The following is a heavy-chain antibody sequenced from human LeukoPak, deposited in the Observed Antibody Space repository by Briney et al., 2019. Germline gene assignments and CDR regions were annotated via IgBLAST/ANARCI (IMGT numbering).Heavy chain of an antibody. CDR3: ARHIDCASITHCHFDY. J-gene: IGHJ4*02. Sequence: SETLSLTCTVSGDSISGSNYYWTWIRQPPGKGLEWIASVYYSGNTLYNPSLKSRVTMSVDTSKNQFSLKLSSVTATDTAIFYCARHIDCASITHCHFDYWGQGILVTVSS. CDR1: GDSISGSNYY. CDR2: VYYSGNT. D-gene: IGHD2-21*01. V-gene: IGHV4-39*01.